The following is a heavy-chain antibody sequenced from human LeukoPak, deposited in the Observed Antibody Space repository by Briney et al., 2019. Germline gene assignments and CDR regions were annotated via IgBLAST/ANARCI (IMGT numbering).Heavy chain of an antibody. D-gene: IGHD4-17*01. CDR1: GFTLSDYY. Sequence: PGGSLRLSCAASGFTLSDYYMSWVRQAPGKGLEWVSYISSSGSNIYYADSVKGRFTVSRDNAKNSMCLQMNSLRAEDTAVYYCARVGDYGSVQGWFDPWGQGTLVTVSS. J-gene: IGHJ5*02. CDR3: ARVGDYGSVQGWFDP. CDR2: ISSSGSNI. V-gene: IGHV3-11*01.